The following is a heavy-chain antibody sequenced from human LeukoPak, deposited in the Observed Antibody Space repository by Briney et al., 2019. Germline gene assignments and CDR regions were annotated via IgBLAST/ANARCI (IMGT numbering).Heavy chain of an antibody. CDR1: GFTFSSYS. J-gene: IGHJ4*02. D-gene: IGHD2-21*02. V-gene: IGHV3-48*01. Sequence: GSLRLSCAASGFTFSSYSMNWVRQAPGKGLEWVSYISSSSSTIYYADSVKGRFTISRDNSKNTLYLQMNSLRAEDTAVYYCARDISRRTALALDYWGQGTLVTVSS. CDR3: ARDISRRTALALDY. CDR2: ISSSSSTI.